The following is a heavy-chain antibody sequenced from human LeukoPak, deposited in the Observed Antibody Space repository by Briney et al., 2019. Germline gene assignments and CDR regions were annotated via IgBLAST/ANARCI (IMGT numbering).Heavy chain of an antibody. CDR2: INPNSGGT. CDR3: ARDRRHYYDSSGYHAFDY. CDR1: GYTFTGYY. D-gene: IGHD3-22*01. Sequence: ASVKVSXKASGYTFTGYYMHWVRQAPGQGLEWMGWINPNSGGTNYAQKFQGRVTMTRDTSISTAYMELSRLRSDDTAVYYCARDRRHYYDSSGYHAFDYWGQGTLVTVSS. V-gene: IGHV1-2*02. J-gene: IGHJ4*02.